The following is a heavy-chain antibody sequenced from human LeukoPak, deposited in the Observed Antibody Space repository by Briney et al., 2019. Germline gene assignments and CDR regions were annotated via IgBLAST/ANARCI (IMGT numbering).Heavy chain of an antibody. D-gene: IGHD3-22*01. CDR3: AREPYDSSGYLFDY. V-gene: IGHV3-7*01. Sequence: GGSLRLSCAASEFTFSTYWMSWVRQAPGKGLEWVADIKKDGSEKYYVDSVKGRFTISRDNAKNSLYLQMNSLRAEDTAVYYCAREPYDSSGYLFDYWGQGTLVTVSS. J-gene: IGHJ4*02. CDR1: EFTFSTYW. CDR2: IKKDGSEK.